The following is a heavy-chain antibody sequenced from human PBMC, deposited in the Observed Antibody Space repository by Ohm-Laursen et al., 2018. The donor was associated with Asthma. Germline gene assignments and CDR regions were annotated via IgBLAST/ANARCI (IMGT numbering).Heavy chain of an antibody. J-gene: IGHJ4*02. V-gene: IGHV3-23*01. CDR3: ARDPRGRIDSYFDC. CDR1: GGSFSGYY. Sequence: LSLTCAVYGGSFSGYYWSWIRQAPGKGLEWVAGVSGRGDTTYYADSVKGRFTISRDNSKNTLYLQMNSLRAEDTAVYYCARDPRGRIDSYFDCWGQGTLVTVSS. D-gene: IGHD1-14*01. CDR2: VSGRGDTT.